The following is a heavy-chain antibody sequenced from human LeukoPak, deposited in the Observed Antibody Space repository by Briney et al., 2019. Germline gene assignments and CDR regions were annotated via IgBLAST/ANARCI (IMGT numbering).Heavy chain of an antibody. Sequence: GESLKISCKGSGYSFTSYWIGWVRQMPGKGLEWMGIIYPGDSDTRYSPPFQGQVTISADKSISTAYLQWSSLKASDTAMYYCARLNDGDGYNPNFDYWGQGTLVTVSS. CDR2: IYPGDSDT. D-gene: IGHD5-24*01. CDR3: ARLNDGDGYNPNFDY. J-gene: IGHJ4*02. CDR1: GYSFTSYW. V-gene: IGHV5-51*01.